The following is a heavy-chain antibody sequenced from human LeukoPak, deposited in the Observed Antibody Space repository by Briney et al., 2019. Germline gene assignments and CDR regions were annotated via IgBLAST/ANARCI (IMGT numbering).Heavy chain of an antibody. V-gene: IGHV3-7*01. CDR2: INQDVSEL. J-gene: IGHJ4*02. Sequence: GGSLRLSCAASGFSFSSYWMTWVRQAPGKGLEWVANINQDVSELYYVDSVKGRFTISRDNAKNSLYLQMNSLRAEDTAVYYCARDNTPAVDYWGQGTLVTVSS. CDR1: GFSFSSYW. CDR3: ARDNTPAVDY. D-gene: IGHD2-2*01.